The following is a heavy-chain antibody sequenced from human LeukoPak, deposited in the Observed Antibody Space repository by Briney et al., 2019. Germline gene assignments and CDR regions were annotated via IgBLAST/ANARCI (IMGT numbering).Heavy chain of an antibody. CDR1: GFTFSSYG. Sequence: GRSLRLSCAASGFTFSSYGMHWVRQAPGKGLEWVAVIWYDGSNKYYADSVKGRFTISRDNSKNTLYLQMNSLRAEDTAVYYCAREGGGIVVVPAARPLTDYYYGMDVWGQRTTVTVSS. CDR3: AREGGGIVVVPAARPLTDYYYGMDV. D-gene: IGHD2-2*02. V-gene: IGHV3-33*01. CDR2: IWYDGSNK. J-gene: IGHJ6*02.